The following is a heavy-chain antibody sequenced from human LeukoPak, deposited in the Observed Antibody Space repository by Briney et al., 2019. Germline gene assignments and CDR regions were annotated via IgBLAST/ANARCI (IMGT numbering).Heavy chain of an antibody. CDR2: TRYDESKT. V-gene: IGHV3-30*02. CDR1: GFNLRIKW. J-gene: IGHJ4*02. Sequence: GGSLRLSHAACGFNLRIKWMHCARQTPGRGLDWVAFTRYDESKTFYGDSVRGRFTISRDNSKNTLYLQMNSLTTDDSAVYYCTKARYDGRPGLYFWGRGTLVTVSS. CDR3: TKARYDGRPGLYF. D-gene: IGHD1-26*01.